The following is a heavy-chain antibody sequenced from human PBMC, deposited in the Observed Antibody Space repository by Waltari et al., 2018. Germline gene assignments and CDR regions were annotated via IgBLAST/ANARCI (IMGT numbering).Heavy chain of an antibody. D-gene: IGHD3-10*01. CDR1: GYSRSDLS. CDR3: TTDIMLRVFSNV. CDR2: LDPEDEET. J-gene: IGHJ6*02. Sequence: QVQLVQSGAEVRKPGASVKVSCKVSGYSRSDLSMHWVRQAPGKGLEWVGGLDPEDEETVYAQKFQGRVTMTEDTSTDTAYMELSSLRSDDTAVYYCTTDIMLRVFSNVWGQGTTVTVSS. V-gene: IGHV1-24*01.